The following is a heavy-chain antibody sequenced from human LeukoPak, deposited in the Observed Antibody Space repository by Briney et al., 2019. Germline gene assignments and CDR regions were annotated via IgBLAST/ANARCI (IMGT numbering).Heavy chain of an antibody. D-gene: IGHD3-22*01. CDR2: IIPIFGTA. Sequence: SVKVSCKASGGTFSSYAISWVRQAPGQGLEWMGGIIPIFGTANYAQKFQGRVTITADESTSTAYMELGSLRSEDTAVYYCARVYYDSSGYPDAFDIWGQGTMVTVSS. V-gene: IGHV1-69*01. CDR1: GGTFSSYA. CDR3: ARVYYDSSGYPDAFDI. J-gene: IGHJ3*02.